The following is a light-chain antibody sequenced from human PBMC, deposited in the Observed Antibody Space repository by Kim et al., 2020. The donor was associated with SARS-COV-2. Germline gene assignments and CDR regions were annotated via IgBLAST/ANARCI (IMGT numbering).Light chain of an antibody. CDR3: QAWDSSTVV. CDR2: QDS. V-gene: IGLV3-1*01. Sequence: SVSPGQTASITCSGEKLGDKYACWYQQKPGQSPVLLIYQDSKRPSGIPERFSGSNSGNTATLTISGTQAMDEADYYCQAWDSSTVVFGGGTKLTVL. J-gene: IGLJ2*01. CDR1: KLGDKY.